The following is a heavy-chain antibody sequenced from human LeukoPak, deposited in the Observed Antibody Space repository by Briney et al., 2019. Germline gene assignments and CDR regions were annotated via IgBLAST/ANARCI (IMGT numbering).Heavy chain of an antibody. D-gene: IGHD1-7*01. J-gene: IGHJ4*02. V-gene: IGHV3-33*06. Sequence: PGRSLRRSCAASGFTFSNYGMHWVRQAPGKGLEWVAVIWYDGSNKYYADSVKGRFTISRDNSKNTLYLQMNSLRAEDTAVYYCAKDGDLTGTIDYWGQGTLVTVSS. CDR3: AKDGDLTGTIDY. CDR2: IWYDGSNK. CDR1: GFTFSNYG.